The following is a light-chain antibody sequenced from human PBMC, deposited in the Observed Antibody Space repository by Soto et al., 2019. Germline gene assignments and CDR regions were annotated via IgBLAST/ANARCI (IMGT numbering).Light chain of an antibody. CDR1: QNIRGNE. J-gene: IGKJ1*01. CDR3: QDYGTSHPWT. V-gene: IGKV3-20*01. CDR2: GGS. Sequence: EVVLTQSPGALSLSPGEGVTLSCRASQNIRGNELAWYRQKRGQAPRLLIYGGSSRAEGIPDRFSGRGTGTNFTLTISRLEPEDSAVYYCQDYGTSHPWTFGQGTKLGIK.